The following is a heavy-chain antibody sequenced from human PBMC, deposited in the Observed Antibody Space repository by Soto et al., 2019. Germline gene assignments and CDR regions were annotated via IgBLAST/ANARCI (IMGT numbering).Heavy chain of an antibody. CDR1: GGTLTHYA. V-gene: IGHV1-69*12. D-gene: IGHD6-13*01. CDR3: ATEPRANQGIVAAGTLGWFES. CDR2: IVPLFGTT. J-gene: IGHJ5*01. Sequence: QVQLVQSGAEVKKPGSSVKVSCKASGGTLTHYAISWVRQAPGQGLEWMGGIVPLFGTTTYAQTFQGRVTITADASTTTAYMVLSSLRSDDTAVYYCATEPRANQGIVAAGTLGWFESWGQGTLVTVSS.